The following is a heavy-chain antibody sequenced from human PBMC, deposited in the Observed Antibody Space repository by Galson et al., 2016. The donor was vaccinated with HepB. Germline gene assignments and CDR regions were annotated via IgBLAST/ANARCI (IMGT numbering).Heavy chain of an antibody. CDR1: GDSVSSKSAA. J-gene: IGHJ4*02. Sequence: CAISGDSVSSKSAAWNWIRHSPSRGLEWLGRTYHTSNWYSDYAVSVKSRITINPDTSKNQFSLQLNSVTPEDTAVYYCARGHLVVPFSFYLDYWGQGSLVTVSS. CDR2: TYHTSNWYS. D-gene: IGHD2-15*01. V-gene: IGHV6-1*01. CDR3: ARGHLVVPFSFYLDY.